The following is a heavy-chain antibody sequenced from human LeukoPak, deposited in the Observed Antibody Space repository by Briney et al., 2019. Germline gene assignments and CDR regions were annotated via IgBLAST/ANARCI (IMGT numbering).Heavy chain of an antibody. CDR1: GGSISSGGYS. CDR3: ARVVRDPSSSWYFDY. Sequence: SETLSLTCAVSGGSISSGGYSWSWIRQPPGKGLEWIGYIYHSGSTYYNPSLKSRVTISVDRSKNQFSPKLSSVTAADTAVYYCARVVRDPSSSWYFDYWGQGALVTVSS. V-gene: IGHV4-30-2*01. D-gene: IGHD6-13*01. J-gene: IGHJ4*02. CDR2: IYHSGST.